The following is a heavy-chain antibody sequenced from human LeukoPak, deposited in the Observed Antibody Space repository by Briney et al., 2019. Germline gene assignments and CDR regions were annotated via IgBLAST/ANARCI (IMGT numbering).Heavy chain of an antibody. Sequence: SETLSLTCTVSSGYIRNSNYYWGWIRQPPGKGLEWIGSIFYDGSSDYNSSLKSRVTISADTSKNEFSLSLNSVTAADTAVYYCARGRGYDPVVFYFDFWVQGTLVTVSS. V-gene: IGHV4-39*07. D-gene: IGHD5-12*01. J-gene: IGHJ4*02. CDR1: SGYIRNSNYY. CDR2: IFYDGSS. CDR3: ARGRGYDPVVFYFDF.